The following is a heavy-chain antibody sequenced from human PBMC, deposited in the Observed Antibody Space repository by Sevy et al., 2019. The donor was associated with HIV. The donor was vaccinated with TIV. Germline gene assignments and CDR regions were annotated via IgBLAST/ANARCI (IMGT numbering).Heavy chain of an antibody. Sequence: SLRLSCAASGFTFSTYAMHWVRQAPGKGLEWVAVISYDGSNTYYADAVKGRFTISRDSSKNTLYLQMNSLRAEDTAVYFCARDGGYDSRGYDLSNYWGQGTLVTVSS. CDR2: ISYDGSNT. D-gene: IGHD3-22*01. CDR1: GFTFSTYA. J-gene: IGHJ4*02. CDR3: ARDGGYDSRGYDLSNY. V-gene: IGHV3-30-3*01.